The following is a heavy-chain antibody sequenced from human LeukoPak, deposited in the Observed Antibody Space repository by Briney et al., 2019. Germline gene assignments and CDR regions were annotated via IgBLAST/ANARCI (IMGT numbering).Heavy chain of an antibody. CDR1: GYTFTSYD. CDR3: ARVRAIQYYYYYGMDV. V-gene: IGHV1-8*01. J-gene: IGHJ6*02. D-gene: IGHD2-2*01. CDR2: MNPNSGNT. Sequence: ASVKVSCKASGYTFTSYDINWVRQATGQGLEWMGWMNPNSGNTGYAQKFQGRVTMTRNTSISTAYMELSSLRSEDTAVYYCARVRAIQYYYYYGMDVWGQGTTVTVSS.